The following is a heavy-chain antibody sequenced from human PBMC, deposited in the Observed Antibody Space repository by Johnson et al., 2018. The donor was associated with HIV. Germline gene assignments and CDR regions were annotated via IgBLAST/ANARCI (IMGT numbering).Heavy chain of an antibody. CDR3: AKVGHCRGDCNFEVLEDLFDV. D-gene: IGHD2-21*02. CDR1: GFTFSSYA. Sequence: VQLVESGGGLVQPGGSLRLSCAASGFTFSSYAMHWVRQAPGKGLEYVSAISSNGGSTYYANSVKGRFTISRDNSKNTLYLQMNSLRAEDTAVFYCAKVGHCRGDCNFEVLEDLFDVWGRGTMVTVSS. J-gene: IGHJ3*01. CDR2: ISSNGGST. V-gene: IGHV3-64*01.